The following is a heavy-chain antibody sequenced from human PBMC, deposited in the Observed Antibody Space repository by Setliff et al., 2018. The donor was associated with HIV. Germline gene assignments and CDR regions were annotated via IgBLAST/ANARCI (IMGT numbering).Heavy chain of an antibody. D-gene: IGHD6-19*01. CDR1: GYTFTAYY. J-gene: IGHJ6*03. CDR3: ARTIPLAGSDMDL. V-gene: IGHV1-2*02. Sequence: ASVKVSCKTSGYTFTAYYIHWVRQAPGQGLEWMGWINSNNGGTNYVQRFRGRVTMTRDTSINTAYMELSSLRSDDTAVYYCARTIPLAGSDMDLWGKGTTVTVSS. CDR2: INSNNGGT.